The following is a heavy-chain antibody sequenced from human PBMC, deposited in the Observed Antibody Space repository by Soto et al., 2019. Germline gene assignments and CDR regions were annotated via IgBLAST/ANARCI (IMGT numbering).Heavy chain of an antibody. D-gene: IGHD4-4*01. CDR1: SGSISTYY. Sequence: PSETLSLTCSVSSGSISTYYWSWIRQPPGKGLEWIGFISHSGGTKYNPSLKSRVSMSEDTPKDQFSLRLSSVTAADTAVYYWGRGLGRLQFAGFDYWGQGSLVTVSS. V-gene: IGHV4-59*01. CDR3: GRGLGRLQFAGFDY. CDR2: ISHSGGT. J-gene: IGHJ4*02.